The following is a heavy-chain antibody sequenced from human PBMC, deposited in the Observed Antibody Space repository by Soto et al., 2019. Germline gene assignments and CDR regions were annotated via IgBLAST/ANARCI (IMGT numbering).Heavy chain of an antibody. CDR2: IYYSGST. V-gene: IGHV4-39*01. CDR1: DGSISSGRYC. J-gene: IGHJ5*02. D-gene: IGHD2-15*01. CDR3: ARHSDCSGGSCYSEYFAVGNWFDP. Sequence: SETLSLTCTVSDGSISSGRYCWGWIRQPPGKGLEWIGSIYYSGSTYSNPSLKSRVTISVDTSKNQFSLRLSSVTAADTAVYYCARHSDCSGGSCYSEYFAVGNWFDPWGQGTLVTVSS.